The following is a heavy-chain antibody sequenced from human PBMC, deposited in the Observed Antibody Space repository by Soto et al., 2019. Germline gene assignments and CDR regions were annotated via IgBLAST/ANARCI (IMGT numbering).Heavy chain of an antibody. J-gene: IGHJ1*01. CDR2: INPSGGST. CDR3: ARGVYCGADCYSASHAEYFQH. V-gene: IGHV1-46*01. CDR1: GYTFTNNY. D-gene: IGHD2-21*02. Sequence: ASVKVSCKASGYTFTNNYMHWVRQAPGQGLEWMGIINPSGGSTNYAQKFQGRVTMSRDTSTSTLYMELSSLRSEDTAVYYCARGVYCGADCYSASHAEYFQHWGQGTLVTVS.